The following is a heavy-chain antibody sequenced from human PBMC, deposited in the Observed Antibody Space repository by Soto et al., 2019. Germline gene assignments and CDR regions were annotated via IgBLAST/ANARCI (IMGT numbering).Heavy chain of an antibody. CDR1: GGTFNTYI. CDR3: ATVETPGGGPTASPTPQAFVV. Sequence: QVQLVQSGAEVKKPGSSVKVSCKASGGTFNTYIITWVRQAPGQGLEWMGGIIPSFGTANYAPKFRCRVTITADDSTTTVYMEVSSLRSEDTAVYFCATVETPGGGPTASPTPQAFVVWGQGTEVTVSS. D-gene: IGHD2-21*02. CDR2: IIPSFGTA. J-gene: IGHJ3*01. V-gene: IGHV1-69*01.